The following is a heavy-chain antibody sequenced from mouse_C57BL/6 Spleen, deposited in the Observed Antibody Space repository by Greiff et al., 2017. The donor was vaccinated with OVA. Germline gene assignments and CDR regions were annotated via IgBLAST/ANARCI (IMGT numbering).Heavy chain of an antibody. J-gene: IGHJ2*01. CDR1: GYAFTNYL. CDR3: ARRNYGSSLDY. D-gene: IGHD1-1*01. CDR2: INPGSGGT. V-gene: IGHV1-54*01. Sequence: VQRVESGAELVRPGTSVKVSCKASGYAFTNYLIEWVKQRPGQGLEWIGVINPGSGGTNYNEKFKGKATLTADKSSSTAYMQLSSLTSEDSAVYFCARRNYGSSLDYWGQGTTLTVSS.